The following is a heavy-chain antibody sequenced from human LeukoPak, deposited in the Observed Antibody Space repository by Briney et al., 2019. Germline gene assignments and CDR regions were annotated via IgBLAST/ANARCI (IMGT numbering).Heavy chain of an antibody. CDR3: AKSLSYDYVWGSFDP. CDR2: ISYDGSNK. CDR1: GFTFSSYG. V-gene: IGHV3-30*18. Sequence: GRSLRLSCAASGFTFSSYGMHWVRQAPGKGLEWVAVISYDGSNKYYADSVKGRFTISRDNSKNTLYLQMNSLRAEDTAVYYCAKSLSYDYVWGSFDPWGQGTLVTVSS. D-gene: IGHD3-16*01. J-gene: IGHJ5*02.